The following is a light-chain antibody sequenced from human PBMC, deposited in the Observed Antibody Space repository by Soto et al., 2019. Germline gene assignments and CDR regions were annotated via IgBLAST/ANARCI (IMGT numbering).Light chain of an antibody. CDR2: SNN. CDR3: ATWDDSLRDVV. V-gene: IGLV1-47*02. Sequence: QSVLTQPPSASGTPGQRVTISCTGSSSNIGNNYVYWYQQVPGTAPKLLIYSNNQRPSGVPDRLSGSKSGTSASLAISGLRSEDEADYYCATWDDSLRDVVFGGGTKVTVL. CDR1: SSNIGNNY. J-gene: IGLJ2*01.